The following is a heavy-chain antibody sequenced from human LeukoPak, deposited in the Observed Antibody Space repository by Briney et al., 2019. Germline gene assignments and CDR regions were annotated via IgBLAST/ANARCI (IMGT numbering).Heavy chain of an antibody. CDR1: GFTFSSYA. J-gene: IGHJ6*02. D-gene: IGHD2-2*01. CDR3: AKDLNVGSTFYGMDV. Sequence: PGGSLRLSCAASGFTFSSYAMSWVRQAPGKGLEWVSAISGSGGSTYYADSVKGRFTIPRDNSKNTLYLQMNSLRAEDTAVYYCAKDLNVGSTFYGMDVWGQGTTVTVSS. V-gene: IGHV3-23*01. CDR2: ISGSGGST.